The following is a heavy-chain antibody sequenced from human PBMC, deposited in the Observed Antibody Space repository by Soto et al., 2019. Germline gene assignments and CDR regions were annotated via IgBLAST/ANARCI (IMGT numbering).Heavy chain of an antibody. CDR3: ARHRIPEPYYYYYGMYV. CDR2: IYPGDSDT. V-gene: IGHV5-51*01. D-gene: IGHD2-15*01. CDR1: GYSFTSYW. J-gene: IGHJ6*02. Sequence: GESLKISCKGSGYSFTSYWIGWVRQMPGKGLEWMGIIYPGDSDTRYSPSFQGQVTISADKSISTAYLQWSSLKASDTAMYYCARHRIPEPYYYYYGMYVWGQGTTVTVSS.